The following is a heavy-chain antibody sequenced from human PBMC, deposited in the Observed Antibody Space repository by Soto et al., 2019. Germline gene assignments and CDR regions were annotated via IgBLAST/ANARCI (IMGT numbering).Heavy chain of an antibody. D-gene: IGHD6-19*01. V-gene: IGHV3-74*01. J-gene: IGHJ4*02. CDR2: LNSDGISA. CDR1: GFTFSSNW. Sequence: EVQLVESGGGLVQPGGSLRLSCAGSGFTFSSNWMHWVRQDPGKGLVWVSRLNSDGISASYADSVKGRFTISRDNAKNTLFLQMNSLTAEDTALYYCARGPSGWFGFDYWGQGTLVTVSS. CDR3: ARGPSGWFGFDY.